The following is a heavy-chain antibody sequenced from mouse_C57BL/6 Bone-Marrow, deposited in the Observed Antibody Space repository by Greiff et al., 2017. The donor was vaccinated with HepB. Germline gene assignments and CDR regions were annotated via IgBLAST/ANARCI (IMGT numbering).Heavy chain of an antibody. CDR2: INPSNGGT. J-gene: IGHJ4*01. Sequence: VQLQQPGTELVKPGASVKLSCKASGYTFTSYWMHWVKQRPGQGLEWIGNINPSNGGTNYNEKFKSKATLTVDKSSSTAYMQLSSLTSEDAAVYYCARSALQRDAMDYWGQGTSVTVSS. V-gene: IGHV1-53*01. CDR1: GYTFTSYW. CDR3: ARSALQRDAMDY.